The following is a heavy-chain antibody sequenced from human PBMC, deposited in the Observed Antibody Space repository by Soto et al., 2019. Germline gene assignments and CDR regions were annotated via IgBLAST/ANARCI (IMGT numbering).Heavy chain of an antibody. V-gene: IGHV3-74*01. Sequence: PGGSLRLSCAASGFTFNNYWMHWVRQVPGKGLVYVSRVNNDGSGTYYADSVKGRLTISRDNSKNTLYLQMSSVRAEDTAVYYCVKDRSTADSSGWYFDYWGQGTLVTVSS. CDR1: GFTFNNYW. J-gene: IGHJ4*02. D-gene: IGHD6-19*01. CDR2: VNNDGSGT. CDR3: VKDRSTADSSGWYFDY.